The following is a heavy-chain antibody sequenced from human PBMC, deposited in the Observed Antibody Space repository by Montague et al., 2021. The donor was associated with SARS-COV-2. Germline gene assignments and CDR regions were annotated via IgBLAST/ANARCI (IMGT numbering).Heavy chain of an antibody. Sequence: SLRLSCAASGFTFSSYAMSGVRQAPVKGLEWVSVIYSGSSSTWYXDSXHGRFTISRDNPKNTLYLHMNSLRVDDTAVYYCAKGFQPYSYESSGFYTFDYWGQGTLVTVSS. D-gene: IGHD3-22*01. CDR3: AKGFQPYSYESSGFYTFDY. CDR2: IYSGSSST. J-gene: IGHJ4*02. V-gene: IGHV3-23*03. CDR1: GFTFSSYA.